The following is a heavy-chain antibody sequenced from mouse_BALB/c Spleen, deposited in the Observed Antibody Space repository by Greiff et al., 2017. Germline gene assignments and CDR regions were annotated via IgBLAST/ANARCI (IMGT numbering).Heavy chain of an antibody. J-gene: IGHJ4*01. CDR1: GFTFSSYA. D-gene: IGHD1-2*01. CDR3: ARWAYGLRFGAIDD. CDR2: ISSGGST. V-gene: IGHV5-6-5*01. Sequence: EVKLMESGGGLVKPGGSLKLSCAASGFTFSSYAMSWVRQTPEKRLEWVASISSGGSTYYPDSVKGRFTISRDNARNILYLQMSSLRTEDTAMYYCARWAYGLRFGAIDDWGQGTSVTVSS.